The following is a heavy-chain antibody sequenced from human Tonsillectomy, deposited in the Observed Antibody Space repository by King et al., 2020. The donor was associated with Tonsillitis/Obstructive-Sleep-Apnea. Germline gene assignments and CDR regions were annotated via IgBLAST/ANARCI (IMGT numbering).Heavy chain of an antibody. Sequence: QLVQSGGGVVQPGRSLRLSCAASGFTFSSYAMHWVRQAPGKGLEWVAVISYDGSNKYYADSVKGRFTISRDNSKNTLYLQMNSLRAEDTAVYYCARVVSVKRYFDLWGRGTLVTVSS. V-gene: IGHV3-30*04. CDR1: GFTFSSYA. CDR3: ARVVSVKRYFDL. J-gene: IGHJ2*01. D-gene: IGHD5/OR15-5a*01. CDR2: ISYDGSNK.